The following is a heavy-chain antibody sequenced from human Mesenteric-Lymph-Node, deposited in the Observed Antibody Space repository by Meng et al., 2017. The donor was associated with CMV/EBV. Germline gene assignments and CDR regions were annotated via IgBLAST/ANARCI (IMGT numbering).Heavy chain of an antibody. Sequence: QVQLLLWGAGCVSPSETLSFTCAVYGGSFSGYYWNWIRQSPEKGLEWIGEINHSGSTTYNPSFTSRIIISVDTSTNQISLNMSSVTAADTAVYYCARGSSYDILTGYFDYWGQGALVTVSS. D-gene: IGHD3-9*01. J-gene: IGHJ4*02. CDR3: ARGSSYDILTGYFDY. CDR1: GGSFSGYY. V-gene: IGHV4-34*01. CDR2: INHSGST.